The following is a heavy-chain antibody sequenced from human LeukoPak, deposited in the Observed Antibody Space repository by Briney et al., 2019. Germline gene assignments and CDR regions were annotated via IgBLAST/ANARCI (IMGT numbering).Heavy chain of an antibody. J-gene: IGHJ4*02. CDR1: GFTFNRYN. CDR2: ISTSSSYI. CDR3: AKAPVTTCSGAYCYPFDY. D-gene: IGHD2-15*01. Sequence: GGSLRLSCAASGFTFNRYNMNWVRRAPGKGLEWVSSISTSSSYIYYADSVRGRFTISRDSSKNTLYLQMNSLRAGDAAVYYCAKAPVTTCSGAYCYPFDYWSQGTLVTVSS. V-gene: IGHV3-21*04.